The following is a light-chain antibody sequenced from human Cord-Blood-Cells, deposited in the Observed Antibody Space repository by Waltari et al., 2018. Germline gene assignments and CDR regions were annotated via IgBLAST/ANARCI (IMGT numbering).Light chain of an antibody. V-gene: IGKV1-5*03. Sequence: DIQMTQSPSTLSASVGDRVTITCRASQSISSWLAWYQQKPGKAPKLLIYKASSLEGGVPSRFSSSGSGTEFTLTISSLQPDDFATYYCQQYNSYSPYTFGQGTKLEIK. CDR3: QQYNSYSPYT. J-gene: IGKJ2*01. CDR2: KAS. CDR1: QSISSW.